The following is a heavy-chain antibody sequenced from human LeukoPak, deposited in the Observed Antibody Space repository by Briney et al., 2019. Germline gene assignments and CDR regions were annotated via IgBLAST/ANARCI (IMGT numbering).Heavy chain of an antibody. CDR3: AGLYSGYDEKLDY. CDR1: GGSISSSSYY. CDR2: IYYSGST. D-gene: IGHD5-12*01. V-gene: IGHV4-39*07. J-gene: IGHJ4*02. Sequence: PSETLSLTCTVSGGSISSSSYYWGWIRQPPGKGLEWIGSIYYSGSTYYNPSLKSRVTISVDTSKNQFSLKLSSVTAADAAVYYCAGLYSGYDEKLDYWGQGTLVTVSS.